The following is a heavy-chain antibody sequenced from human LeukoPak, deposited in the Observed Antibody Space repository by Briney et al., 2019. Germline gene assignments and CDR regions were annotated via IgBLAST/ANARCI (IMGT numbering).Heavy chain of an antibody. CDR2: IYYSGST. V-gene: IGHV4-31*03. CDR1: GGSISSGGYY. J-gene: IGHJ3*02. Sequence: PSETLSLTCTVSGGSISSGGYYWSWIRQHPGKDLEWIGYIYYSGSTYYNPSLKSRVTISVDTSKNQFSLKLTSVTTADTAVYFCARDYDTSGSDAFDIWGQGTMVTVSS. D-gene: IGHD3-22*01. CDR3: ARDYDTSGSDAFDI.